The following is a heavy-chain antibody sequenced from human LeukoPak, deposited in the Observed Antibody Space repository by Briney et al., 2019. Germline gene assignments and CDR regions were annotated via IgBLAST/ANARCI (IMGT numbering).Heavy chain of an antibody. CDR2: ISWNSGTK. J-gene: IGHJ6*02. V-gene: IGHV3-9*01. Sequence: GGSLRLSCAASGFTFDDYAMHWVRQAPGKGLEWVSGISWNSGTKGYADSVKGRFTISRDNAKNSLYLQMNSLRGEDAALYYCAVLHYYAMDVWGQGTTVTVSS. CDR3: AVLHYYAMDV. CDR1: GFTFDDYA. D-gene: IGHD2-8*01.